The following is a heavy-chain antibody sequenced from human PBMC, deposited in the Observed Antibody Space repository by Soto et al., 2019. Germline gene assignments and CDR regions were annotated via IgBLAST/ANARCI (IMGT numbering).Heavy chain of an antibody. J-gene: IGHJ6*02. D-gene: IGHD3-10*01. CDR1: GYTFTSYG. V-gene: IGHV5-51*01. CDR2: IYPSDSDT. CDR3: AGGGVRGVITRTRDYYGMDV. Sequence: EASVKVSCKASGYTFTSYGISWVRQMPGKGLEWMGIIYPSDSDTRYSPSFQGQVTISADKSISTAYLQWSSLKASDTAMYYCAGGGVRGVITRTRDYYGMDVWGQGTTVTVSS.